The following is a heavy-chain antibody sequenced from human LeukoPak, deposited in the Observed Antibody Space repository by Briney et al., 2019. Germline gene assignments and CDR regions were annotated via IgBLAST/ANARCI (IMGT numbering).Heavy chain of an antibody. J-gene: IGHJ6*03. CDR2: INPNSGGT. Sequence: ASVKVSCKASGYTFTGYYMHWVRQAPGQGLEWMGWINPNSGGTNYAQKFQGRVTMTRDTSISTAYMELSRLRSDDTAVYYCARGGPIAAAGIIYYYYYMDVWGKGTTVTVSS. D-gene: IGHD6-13*01. CDR1: GYTFTGYY. V-gene: IGHV1-2*02. CDR3: ARGGPIAAAGIIYYYYYMDV.